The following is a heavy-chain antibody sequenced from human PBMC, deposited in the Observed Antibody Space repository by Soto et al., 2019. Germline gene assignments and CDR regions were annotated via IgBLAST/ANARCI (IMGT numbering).Heavy chain of an antibody. V-gene: IGHV3-11*01. J-gene: IGHJ6*03. CDR3: SRDPRYCRRASRYDDYYYYHLDV. Sequence: QVQLVESGGGLVKPGGSLRLSCAASGFTFSDYYMTWIRQAPGKGLEWVSHISSSGSTIFYADSVKGRFTISRENAKNSLELQMNSLKAEGTGVYYCSRDPRYCRRASRYDDYYYYHLDVWGKGTTVTVSS. D-gene: IGHD2-2*01. CDR1: GFTFSDYY. CDR2: ISSSGSTI.